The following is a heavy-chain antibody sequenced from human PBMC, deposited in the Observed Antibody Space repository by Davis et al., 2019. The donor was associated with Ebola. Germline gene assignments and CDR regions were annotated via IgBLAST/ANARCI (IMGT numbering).Heavy chain of an antibody. J-gene: IGHJ4*02. CDR3: ARDSLRDGYPELDY. Sequence: GGSLRLSCAASGFTFDDYAMHWVRQAPGKGLEWVSYISSSGSTIYYADSVKGRFSISRDNAKDSLYLQMSNLGAEDTAVYYCARDSLRDGYPELDYWGQGTLVTVSS. CDR2: ISSSGSTI. D-gene: IGHD5-24*01. V-gene: IGHV3-48*03. CDR1: GFTFDDYA.